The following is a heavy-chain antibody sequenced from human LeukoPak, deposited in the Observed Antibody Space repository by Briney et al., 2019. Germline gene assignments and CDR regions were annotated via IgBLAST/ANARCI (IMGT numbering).Heavy chain of an antibody. J-gene: IGHJ5*02. V-gene: IGHV3-23*01. D-gene: IGHD3-10*01. CDR3: AKDPYYYGSGSYPEFDP. CDR2: ISGSGGST. CDR1: GFTFSSYA. Sequence: GGSLRLSYAASGFTFSSYAMSWVRQAPGKGLEWVSAISGSGGSTYYADSVKGRFTISRDNSKNTLYLQMNSLRAEDTAVYYCAKDPYYYGSGSYPEFDPWGQGTLVTVSS.